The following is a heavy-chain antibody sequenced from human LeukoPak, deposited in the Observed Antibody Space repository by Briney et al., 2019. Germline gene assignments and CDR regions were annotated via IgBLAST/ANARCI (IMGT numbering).Heavy chain of an antibody. J-gene: IGHJ4*02. CDR2: IYYSGST. V-gene: IGHV4-59*08. CDR3: ARRGGGRVGSGSYWYFDY. Sequence: PSETLSLTCTVSGGSISSYYWSWIRQPPGKGLEWIGYIYYSGSTNYNPSLKSRVTISVDTSKNQFSLKLSSVTAADTAVYYCARRGGGRVGSGSYWYFDYWGQGTPVTVSS. CDR1: GGSISSYY. D-gene: IGHD3-10*01.